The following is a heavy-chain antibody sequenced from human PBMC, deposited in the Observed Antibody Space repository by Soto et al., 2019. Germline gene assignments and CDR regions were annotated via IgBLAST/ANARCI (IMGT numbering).Heavy chain of an antibody. CDR1: GFTFSNYG. D-gene: IGHD1-7*01. V-gene: IGHV3-33*01. CDR3: ARDEGRTPLDY. CDR2: IWFDGDYK. Sequence: QVQLVESGGAVVQPGRSLRLSCAASGFTFSNYGIHWVRQAPGKGLEWVAVIWFDGDYKYYPDSVKGRFTISRDNSKNTLDLQMNSLRVEDTAVYYCARDEGRTPLDYWGQGTLVTVSS. J-gene: IGHJ4*02.